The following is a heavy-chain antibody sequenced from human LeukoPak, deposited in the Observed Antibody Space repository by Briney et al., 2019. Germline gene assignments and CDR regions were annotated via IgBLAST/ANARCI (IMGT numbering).Heavy chain of an antibody. CDR1: GFTFGDYA. CDR3: TRDNDILTGYPTYYYYYYMDV. CDR2: IRSKAYGGTT. D-gene: IGHD3-9*01. J-gene: IGHJ6*03. Sequence: GGSLRLSCTASGFTFGDYAMSWVRQAPGKGLEWVGFIRSKAYGGTTEYAASVKGRFTISRDDSKSIAYLQMNSLKTEDTAVYYCTRDNDILTGYPTYYYYYYMDVWGKGTTVTVSS. V-gene: IGHV3-49*04.